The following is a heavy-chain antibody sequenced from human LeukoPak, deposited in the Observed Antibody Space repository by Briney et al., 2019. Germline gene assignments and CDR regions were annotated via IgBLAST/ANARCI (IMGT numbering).Heavy chain of an antibody. CDR2: ISYDGSNK. V-gene: IGHV3-30*18. CDR3: AKDQAYYSDNSAYCYFDY. D-gene: IGHD3-22*01. CDR1: GFSLSSYG. Sequence: GGSLRLSCAASGFSLSSYGMHWVRQAPGKGLEWVAIISYDGSNKYYGDSVKGRFSVSRDASKNTVYLQMNSLRAEDTAVYYCAKDQAYYSDNSAYCYFDYWGQGTLVTVSS. J-gene: IGHJ4*02.